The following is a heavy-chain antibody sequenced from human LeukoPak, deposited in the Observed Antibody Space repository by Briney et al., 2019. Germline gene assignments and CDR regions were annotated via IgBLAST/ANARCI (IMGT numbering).Heavy chain of an antibody. CDR1: GFTFSSYA. CDR3: AKDVGVGRDYGDYLPDY. V-gene: IGHV3-30*18. CDR2: ISYDGSNK. J-gene: IGHJ4*02. Sequence: PGGSLRLSCAASGFTFSSYAMSWVRQAPGKGLEWVAVISYDGSNKYYADSVKGRFTISRDNSKNTLYLQTNSLRAEDTALYYCAKDVGVGRDYGDYLPDYWGQGTLVTVSS. D-gene: IGHD4-17*01.